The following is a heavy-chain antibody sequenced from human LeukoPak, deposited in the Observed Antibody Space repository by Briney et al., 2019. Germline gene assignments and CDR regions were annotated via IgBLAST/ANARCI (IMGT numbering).Heavy chain of an antibody. CDR3: ARGRNYYDSRRRLYYFDY. J-gene: IGHJ4*02. Sequence: ASETLSLTCAVYGGSFSGYYWSWIRQPPGKGLEWIGEIKHSGSTNYNPSLKCRVTISVDTSKNQFSLKLSSVTAADTAVYYCARGRNYYDSRRRLYYFDYWGQGTLVTVSS. V-gene: IGHV4-34*01. CDR1: GGSFSGYY. D-gene: IGHD3-22*01. CDR2: IKHSGST.